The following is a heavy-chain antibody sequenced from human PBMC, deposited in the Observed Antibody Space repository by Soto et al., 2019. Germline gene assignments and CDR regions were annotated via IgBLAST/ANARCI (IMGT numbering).Heavy chain of an antibody. CDR1: GDSVGNGPYY. CDR3: ARVGSSCHSGGCYYYYGLGV. V-gene: IGHV4-61*01. J-gene: IGHJ6*02. CDR2: IYYSGST. D-gene: IGHD1-26*01. Sequence: QVRLQESGPGLVKPSETLSLSCLVSGDSVGNGPYYWSWIRQSPGEGLVWIAYIYYSGSTNVNPSLESRVNISIDISENQFFLELRSVTAADAAVYFCARVGSSCHSGGCYYYYGLGVWGQGTTVAISS.